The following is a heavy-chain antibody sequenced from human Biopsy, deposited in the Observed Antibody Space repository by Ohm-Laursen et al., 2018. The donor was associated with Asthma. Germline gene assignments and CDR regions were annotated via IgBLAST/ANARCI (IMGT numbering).Heavy chain of an antibody. J-gene: IGHJ3*02. CDR3: ARGNHHLDYGGNSGAFDI. V-gene: IGHV3-30*03. CDR2: ISKDASTQ. D-gene: IGHD4-23*01. Sequence: SLRLSCTASGFTVSRDHMFWVRQAPGKGLEWVGVISKDASTQDYADSVKGRFTMARDNSKNTLDLQMNSLREEDTAVYYCARGNHHLDYGGNSGAFDIWGQGTMVTVSS. CDR1: GFTVSRDH.